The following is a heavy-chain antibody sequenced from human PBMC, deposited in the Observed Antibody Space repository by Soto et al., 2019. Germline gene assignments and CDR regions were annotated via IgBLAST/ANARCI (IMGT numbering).Heavy chain of an antibody. D-gene: IGHD3-22*01. CDR2: VYFSGST. CDR1: GGSISSYY. J-gene: IGHJ5*02. Sequence: LSLTCTISGGSISSYYWSWIRQTPGKGLEWIGYVYFSGSTNYNPSLKSRVLISIDTSRNQFSLKLNSVTAADTAVYYCARGGPYYYDPNWFDPWGQGTLVTVSS. CDR3: ARGGPYYYDPNWFDP. V-gene: IGHV4-59*01.